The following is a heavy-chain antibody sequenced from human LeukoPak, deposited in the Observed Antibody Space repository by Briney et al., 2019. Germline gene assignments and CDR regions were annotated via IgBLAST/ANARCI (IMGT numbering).Heavy chain of an antibody. D-gene: IGHD3-10*01. CDR3: AGARHYGSGSTPLEWFDP. V-gene: IGHV4-34*01. CDR2: INHSGST. CDR1: GGSFSGYY. J-gene: IGHJ5*02. Sequence: SETLSLTCAVYGGSFSGYYWSWIRQPPGKGLEWIGEINHSGSTNYNPSLKSRVTISVDTSKNQFSLKLSSVTAADTAVYYCAGARHYGSGSTPLEWFDPWGQGTLVTVSS.